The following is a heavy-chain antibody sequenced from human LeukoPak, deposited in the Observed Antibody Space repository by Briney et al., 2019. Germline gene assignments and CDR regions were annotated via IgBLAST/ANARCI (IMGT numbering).Heavy chain of an antibody. CDR1: GFTFDDYA. V-gene: IGHV3-9*01. Sequence: PGGSLRLSCAASGFTFDDYAMHWVRQAPGKGLEWVSGISWNSGSIGYADSVKGRFTISRDNAKNSLYLQMNSLRAEDTALYYCAKEGISGSYYYFDYWGQGTLVTVSS. CDR3: AKEGISGSYYYFDY. CDR2: ISWNSGSI. J-gene: IGHJ4*02. D-gene: IGHD1-26*01.